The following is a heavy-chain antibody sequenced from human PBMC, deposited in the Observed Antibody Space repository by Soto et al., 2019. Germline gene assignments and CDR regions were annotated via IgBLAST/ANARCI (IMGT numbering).Heavy chain of an antibody. CDR2: IYYSGST. Sequence: VAEGTSVGIGDCWVWDRKPPGKGLEWIGSIYYSGSTYYNPSLKSRLTISVDTSKNQFSLNLSSVTAAETAVYYCAQLLGYYSYYMDVWGKGTTVTVSS. CDR1: EGTSVGIGDC. CDR3: AQLLGYYSYYMDV. V-gene: IGHV4-39*01. J-gene: IGHJ6*03. D-gene: IGHD2-2*01.